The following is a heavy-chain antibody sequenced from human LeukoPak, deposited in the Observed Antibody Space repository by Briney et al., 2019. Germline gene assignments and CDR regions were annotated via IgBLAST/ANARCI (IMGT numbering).Heavy chain of an antibody. Sequence: SETLSLTCTVSGGSISSYYGSWLRQSPGKGLECLGYIHYTGSTNYNPSLKSRVTISVETSKNQFSLKLKSVTAADTAVYYCARGGYYGSGNDFRFDPWGQGTLVTVSS. CDR2: IHYTGST. V-gene: IGHV4-59*01. CDR3: ARGGYYGSGNDFRFDP. CDR1: GGSISSYY. J-gene: IGHJ5*02. D-gene: IGHD3-10*01.